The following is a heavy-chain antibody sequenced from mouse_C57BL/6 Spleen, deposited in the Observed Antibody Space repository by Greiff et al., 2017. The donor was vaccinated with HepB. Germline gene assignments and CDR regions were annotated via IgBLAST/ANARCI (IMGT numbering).Heavy chain of an antibody. CDR2: INPSNGGT. Sequence: VKLQQPGTELVKPGASVKLSCKASGYTFTSYWMHWVKQRPGQGLEWIGNINPSNGGTNYNEKFKSKATLTVDKSSSTAYMQLSSLTSEDSAVYYCARYGSSPLYAMDYWGQGTSVTVSS. CDR1: GYTFTSYW. CDR3: ARYGSSPLYAMDY. V-gene: IGHV1-53*01. D-gene: IGHD1-1*01. J-gene: IGHJ4*01.